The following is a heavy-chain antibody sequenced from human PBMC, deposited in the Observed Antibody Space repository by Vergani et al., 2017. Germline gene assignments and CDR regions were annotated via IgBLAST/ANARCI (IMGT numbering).Heavy chain of an antibody. CDR2: ISYDGSNK. Sequence: QVQLVESGGGVVQPGRSLRLSCAASGFTFSSYGMHWVRQAPGKGLEWVAVISYDGSNKYYADSVKGRFTISRDNSTTPLYLQMNSLRAEDTAVYYCAKASYYYDSSGYFDYWGQGTLVTVSS. CDR1: GFTFSSYG. J-gene: IGHJ4*02. CDR3: AKASYYYDSSGYFDY. V-gene: IGHV3-30*18. D-gene: IGHD3-22*01.